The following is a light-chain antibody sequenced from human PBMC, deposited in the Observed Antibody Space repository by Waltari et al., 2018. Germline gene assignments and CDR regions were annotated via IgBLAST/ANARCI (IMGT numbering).Light chain of an antibody. CDR3: YTTDSSGNPI. V-gene: IGLV3-10*01. J-gene: IGLJ2*01. CDR1: ALSSKY. CDR2: EDT. Sequence: SNELTQPPSVSVSPGQTARITCSGDALSSKYAYWCQQKSGQAPVLVINEDTKRPSGLPERLSGSTAGTMATLTISGAHVDDEAAYYCYTTDSSGNPIFGGGTKLTVL.